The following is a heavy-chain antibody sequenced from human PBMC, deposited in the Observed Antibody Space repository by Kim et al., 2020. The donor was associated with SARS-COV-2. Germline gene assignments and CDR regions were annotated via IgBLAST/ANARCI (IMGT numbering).Heavy chain of an antibody. CDR3: ASRIGKLAGTN. CDR1: GFTLSSYD. D-gene: IGHD4-17*01. Sequence: GGSLRLSCTASGFTLSSYDMHWVRQAPGKGLEWVSYISVNSATIYYADAVRGRFTISRDNPKNSLYLQMNSLRAEDTALYYSASRIGKLAGTNWGPGAPV. J-gene: IGHJ4*01. CDR2: ISVNSATI. V-gene: IGHV3-48*01.